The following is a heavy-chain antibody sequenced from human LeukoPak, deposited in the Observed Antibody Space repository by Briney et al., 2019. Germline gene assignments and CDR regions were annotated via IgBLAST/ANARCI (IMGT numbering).Heavy chain of an antibody. D-gene: IGHD3-10*01. Sequence: SETLSLTCDVSNVSVTTSGYHWGWIRQPPGEGLGWIASISYNGTSYYNPSLRSRVNIFVDTAKNQVSVTLRSVAPRDTAVYYCSKGFEDWGGADFWGQGALVTVSS. J-gene: IGHJ4*02. CDR2: ISYNGTS. CDR3: SKGFEDWGGADF. V-gene: IGHV4-39*01. CDR1: NVSVTTSGYH.